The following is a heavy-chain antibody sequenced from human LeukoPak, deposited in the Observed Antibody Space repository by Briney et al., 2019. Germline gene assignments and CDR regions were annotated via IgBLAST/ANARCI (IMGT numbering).Heavy chain of an antibody. CDR1: GGTFSSYA. D-gene: IGHD3-22*01. CDR2: IIPIFGTA. J-gene: IGHJ2*01. CDR3: AGPFYDSSGYYDPWYFDL. Sequence: GASVTVSCTASGGTFSSYAISWVRQAPGQGLEWMGGIIPIFGTANYAQKFQGRVTITADESTSTAYMELSSLRSEDTAVYYCAGPFYDSSGYYDPWYFDLWGRGTLVTVSS. V-gene: IGHV1-69*13.